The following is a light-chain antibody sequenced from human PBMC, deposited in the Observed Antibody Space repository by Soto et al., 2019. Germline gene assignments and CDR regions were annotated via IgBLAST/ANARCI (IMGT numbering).Light chain of an antibody. CDR2: GAS. J-gene: IGKJ2*01. V-gene: IGKV3-20*01. CDR1: QSVSSSY. Sequence: EIVLTQSPGTLSLSPGERATLSCRASQSVSSSYLAWYQQKPGQAPRLLIYGASSRATGIPDRFSGSGSGTDFTLTISRLEPEDSAVYYCHQYGSSPYTFGQGNKLEIK. CDR3: HQYGSSPYT.